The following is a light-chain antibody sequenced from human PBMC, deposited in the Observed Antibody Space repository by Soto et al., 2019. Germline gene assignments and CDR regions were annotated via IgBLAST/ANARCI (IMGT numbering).Light chain of an antibody. V-gene: IGKV3D-20*02. CDR1: QSVSSSY. Sequence: EIVLTQSPGTLSLSPGERATLSCRASQSVSSSYLAWYQQKPGQAPRLLIYGASNRATGIPDRFSGSGSGTDFTLTISSLDPEDFAVYYCQQRNNWPWTFGQGTKVDIK. J-gene: IGKJ1*01. CDR2: GAS. CDR3: QQRNNWPWT.